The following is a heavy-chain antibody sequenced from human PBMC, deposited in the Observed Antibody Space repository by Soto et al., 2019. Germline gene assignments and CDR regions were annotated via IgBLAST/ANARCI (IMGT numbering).Heavy chain of an antibody. CDR3: ARAGAATLSDY. V-gene: IGHV4-59*01. CDR2: IYYSGSA. J-gene: IGHJ4*02. D-gene: IGHD2-15*01. Sequence: QVQLQESGPGLVKPSETLSLTCTVSGGSISRYYCSWIRQPPGKGLEWIGYIYYSGSANYNPSLKSRVTISVDTSKNQFSLKLSSVTAADTAVYYCARAGAATLSDYWGQGTLVTVSS. CDR1: GGSISRYY.